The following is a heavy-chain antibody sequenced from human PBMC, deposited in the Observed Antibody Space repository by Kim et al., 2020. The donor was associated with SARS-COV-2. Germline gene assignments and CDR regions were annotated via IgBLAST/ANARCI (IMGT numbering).Heavy chain of an antibody. CDR2: IFTPPNDGKT. CDR3: ASRGA. Sequence: GGSLRLSCEASGFTVTSDFMYWVRQVPGKGLEWVSIIFTPPNDGKTDYADSVKGRFTISRDNSRNTLYLQMNSLRVEDTAVYHCASRGAWGQGNLVTVSS. V-gene: IGHV3-66*01. J-gene: IGHJ5*02. CDR1: GFTVTSDF.